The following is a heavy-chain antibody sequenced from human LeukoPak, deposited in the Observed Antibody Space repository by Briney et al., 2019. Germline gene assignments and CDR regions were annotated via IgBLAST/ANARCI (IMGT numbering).Heavy chain of an antibody. D-gene: IGHD1-26*01. CDR1: GFTFSSYG. CDR2: ISSSSSYI. CDR3: ARDPRRWKSGSYPAQNREFDY. Sequence: PGGSLRLSCAASGFTFSSYGMSWVRQAPGKGLEWVSSISSSSSYIYYADSVKGRFTISRDNAKNSLYLQMNSLRAEDTAVYYCARDPRRWKSGSYPAQNREFDYWGQGTLVTVSS. V-gene: IGHV3-21*01. J-gene: IGHJ4*02.